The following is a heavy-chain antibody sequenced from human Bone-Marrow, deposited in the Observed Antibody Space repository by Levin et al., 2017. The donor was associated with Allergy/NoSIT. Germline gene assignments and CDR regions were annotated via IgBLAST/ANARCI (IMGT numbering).Heavy chain of an antibody. CDR3: AKDRGANIYGLDY. CDR2: TSYDGTNK. Sequence: GGSLRLSCATSGFTFSAFGMHWVRQAPGKGLEWVSSTSYDGTNKNYGDSVKGRFTVSRDNSKSSLYLQMNSLTVEDTAVYYCAKDRGANIYGLDYWGQGTVVTVSS. D-gene: IGHD3-3*02. CDR1: GFTFSAFG. V-gene: IGHV3-30*18. J-gene: IGHJ4*02.